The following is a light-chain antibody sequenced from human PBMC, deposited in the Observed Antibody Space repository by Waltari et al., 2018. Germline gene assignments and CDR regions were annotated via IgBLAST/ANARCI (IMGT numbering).Light chain of an antibody. J-gene: IGLJ2*01. CDR1: SSDAGGFKY. CDR2: DVS. CDR3: SAFSSSTTGI. Sequence: QSALTQPDSVSGSPGQSITISCTATSSDAGGFKYVSWYQQYPGNAPKVIIYDVSSRPSGVSNRFSGSKSGNSASLTISGLQAEDEADYYCSAFSSSTTGIFGGGTRVTVL. V-gene: IGLV2-14*01.